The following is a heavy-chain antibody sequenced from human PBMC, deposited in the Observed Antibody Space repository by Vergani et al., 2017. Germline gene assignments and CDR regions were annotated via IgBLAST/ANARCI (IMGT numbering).Heavy chain of an antibody. D-gene: IGHD3-22*01. CDR1: GFTFSSYR. CDR2: ISSSSSYI. Sequence: EVQLVESGGGLVKPGGSLRLSCAASGFTFSSYRLNWVRQAPGKGLEWVSSISSSSSYIYYADSVKGRVTISRDNAKTSLYLQMNSLRAEDTAVYYCARDAPFDYYDSSGHDYWGQGTLVTVSS. CDR3: ARDAPFDYYDSSGHDY. J-gene: IGHJ4*02. V-gene: IGHV3-21*01.